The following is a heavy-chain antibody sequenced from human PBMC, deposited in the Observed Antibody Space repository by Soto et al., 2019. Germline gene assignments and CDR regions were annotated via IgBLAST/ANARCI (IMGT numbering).Heavy chain of an antibody. V-gene: IGHV4-39*01. CDR1: GGSISSSTYY. CDR3: ARLREAVALRMDV. CDR2: IYYTGST. D-gene: IGHD6-19*01. Sequence: QLQLQESGPGLVKPSETLSLSCTVSGGSISSSTYYWGWIRQPPGKGLEWIGSIYYTGSTYYNPSLKSRVTISVDTSKNQFSLKLSSVTAADTAVYYCARLREAVALRMDVWGQGTTVTVSS. J-gene: IGHJ6*02.